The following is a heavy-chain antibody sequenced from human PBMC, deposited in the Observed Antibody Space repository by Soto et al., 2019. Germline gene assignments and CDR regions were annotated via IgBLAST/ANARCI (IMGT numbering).Heavy chain of an antibody. CDR1: GYAFTTYG. D-gene: IGHD1-1*01. V-gene: IGHV1-18*01. Sequence: QVHLVQSGAEVKKPGASVKVSCKGSGYAFTTYGITWVRQAPGQGLEWMRWISAHNGNTNYAQKLQGRVTVTRDTSTSTAYMGLRSLRSDDTAVYYCARGRYGDYWGQGALVTVSS. J-gene: IGHJ4*02. CDR2: ISAHNGNT. CDR3: ARGRYGDY.